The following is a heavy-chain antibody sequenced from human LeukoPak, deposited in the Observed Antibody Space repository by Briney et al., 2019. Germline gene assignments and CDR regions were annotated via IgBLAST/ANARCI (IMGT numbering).Heavy chain of an antibody. V-gene: IGHV3-74*01. CDR2: IYTDGTTT. J-gene: IGHJ6*02. CDR3: ARRTDCSGGSCQGLPYYYYGMDV. Sequence: GGSLRLSCAASGFTFNSYWMHWVRQAPGKGLVWVSRIYTDGTTTTYADSVKGRFTISRDNAKNTLYLQMNSLRAEDTAVYYCARRTDCSGGSCQGLPYYYYGMDVWGQGTTVTVSS. D-gene: IGHD2-15*01. CDR1: GFTFNSYW.